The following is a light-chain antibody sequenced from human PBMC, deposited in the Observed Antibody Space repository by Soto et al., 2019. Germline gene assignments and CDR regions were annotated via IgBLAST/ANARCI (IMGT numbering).Light chain of an antibody. CDR3: QAWDSSTGVV. CDR1: KLGDKY. V-gene: IGLV3-1*01. CDR2: QDS. Sequence: YELTQPPSVSVSPGQTASITCSGDKLGDKYACWYQQKPGQSPVLVIYQDSKRPSGIPERFSGSNSGNTATLTISGTQAMDEADYYCQAWDSSTGVVFGGGTKLTVL. J-gene: IGLJ2*01.